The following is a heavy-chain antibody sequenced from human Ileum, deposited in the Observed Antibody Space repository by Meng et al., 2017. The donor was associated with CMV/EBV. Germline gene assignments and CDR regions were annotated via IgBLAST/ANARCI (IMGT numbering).Heavy chain of an antibody. J-gene: IGHJ4*02. D-gene: IGHD3-3*01. CDR2: INNRGST. CDR3: ARASPQRRFLSY. CDR1: NSALRDYY. Sequence: QIHTWGAEQLKPSATPPLVGAVHNSALRDYYWTWIRQSPGKRLEWIGAINNRGSTNYTPSLKSRVTISIDTSRNQFSLKLTSMTAADTAVYYCARASPQRRFLSYWGQGTLVTVSS. V-gene: IGHV4-34*01.